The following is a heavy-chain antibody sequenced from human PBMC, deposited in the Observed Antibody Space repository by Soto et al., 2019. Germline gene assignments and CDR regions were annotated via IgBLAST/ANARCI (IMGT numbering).Heavy chain of an antibody. J-gene: IGHJ5*02. V-gene: IGHV3-11*06. CDR1: GFTFSDYY. CDR2: ISSSSSYT. CDR3: ARALTLGGLLPSCFDP. Sequence: SGGSLRLSCAASGFTFSDYYMSWIRQAPGQGLEWVSYISSSSSYTNYADFVKGRFTISRDNAKNSLYLQMNSLRAEDTAVYYFARALTLGGLLPSCFDPWGKRTLVTVSS. D-gene: IGHD3-10*01.